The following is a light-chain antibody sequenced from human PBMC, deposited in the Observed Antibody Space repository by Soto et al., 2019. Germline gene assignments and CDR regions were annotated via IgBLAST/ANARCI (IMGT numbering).Light chain of an antibody. CDR2: AAS. CDR1: QGISSY. Sequence: DVQMTQSPSSLSASVGDRVTITCRASQGISSYLAWYQQAPGKVPKLLIYAASALQSGVPSRFSGSGSGTDFTITISSLQPEDVATYYCQKYHSAPFTFGPGTKVDIK. J-gene: IGKJ3*01. CDR3: QKYHSAPFT. V-gene: IGKV1-27*01.